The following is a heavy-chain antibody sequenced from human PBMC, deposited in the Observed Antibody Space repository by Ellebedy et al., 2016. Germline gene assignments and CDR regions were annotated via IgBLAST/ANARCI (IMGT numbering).Heavy chain of an antibody. CDR3: VTRHNGAFDV. CDR2: LYGGGAS. CDR1: GFSVSSND. V-gene: IGHV3-53*01. D-gene: IGHD2-8*01. Sequence: GESLKISCAASGFSVSSNDMSWVRQAPGKGLELVSLLYGGGASYYADSVKGRFTISTDNSKKTLYLQMSGLGAEDTAVYYCVTRHNGAFDVWGHGTRATVSS. J-gene: IGHJ3*01.